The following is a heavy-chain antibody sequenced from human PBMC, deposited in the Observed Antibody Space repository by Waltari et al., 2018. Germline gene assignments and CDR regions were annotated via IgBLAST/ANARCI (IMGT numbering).Heavy chain of an antibody. D-gene: IGHD2-15*01. CDR2: VDRSGRT. CDR1: GDSMISNYC. V-gene: IGHV4-4*02. J-gene: IGHJ4*02. CDR3: ARARGRGLFLAS. Sequence: QLQLQESGPGLVKPSRTLSLPCVVYGDSMISNYCGGWVRPSPGNGLEWIGQVDRSGRTSSNPSLASRVSISLGSSIEHFSLNILSATAAGTPTYFRARARGRGLFLASWGRGTLVSVSA.